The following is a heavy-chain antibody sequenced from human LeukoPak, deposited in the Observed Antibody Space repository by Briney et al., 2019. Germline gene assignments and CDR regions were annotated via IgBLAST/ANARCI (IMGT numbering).Heavy chain of an antibody. V-gene: IGHV3-66*01. Sequence: PGGSLRLSCAASGFTVSSNYMSWVRQAPGKGLEWVSVIYSGGSTYYADSVKGRFTISRDNSKNTLYLQMNSLRAEDTAVYYCARDSSNHYFDYWGQGTLVTVSS. CDR2: IYSGGST. CDR1: GFTVSSNY. D-gene: IGHD4-11*01. J-gene: IGHJ4*02. CDR3: ARDSSNHYFDY.